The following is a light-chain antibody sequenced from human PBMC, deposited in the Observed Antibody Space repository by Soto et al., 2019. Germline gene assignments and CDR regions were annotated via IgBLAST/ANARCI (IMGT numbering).Light chain of an antibody. CDR2: RVF. V-gene: IGKV3-20*01. CDR1: QSVGES. CDR3: QQFGSSPRT. J-gene: IGKJ1*01. Sequence: EIVLTQSPGTLSLSPGERATLSCRASQSVGESLVWYQQKPGQAPRLLIYRVFNRATGIPARFSGSGSGTDFTLTISRLEPEDFAVYYCQQFGSSPRTFGRGTKVDIK.